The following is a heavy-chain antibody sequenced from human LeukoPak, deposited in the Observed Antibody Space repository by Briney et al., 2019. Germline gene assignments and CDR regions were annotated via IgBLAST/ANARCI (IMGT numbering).Heavy chain of an antibody. CDR3: AREGVHYDILTGRPYYYYYGMDV. D-gene: IGHD3-9*01. CDR2: ISAYNGNT. Sequence: GASVKVSCKASGYTFTSYGISWVRQAPGQGLEWMGWISAYNGNTNYAQKLQGRVTMTTDTSTSTAYMELRSLRSDDTAVYYCAREGVHYDILTGRPYYYYYGMDVWGQGTTVTVSS. CDR1: GYTFTSYG. V-gene: IGHV1-18*01. J-gene: IGHJ6*02.